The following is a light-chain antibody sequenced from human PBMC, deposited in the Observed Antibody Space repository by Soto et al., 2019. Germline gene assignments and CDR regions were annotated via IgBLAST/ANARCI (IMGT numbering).Light chain of an antibody. V-gene: IGLV1-40*01. CDR3: QSYESSASGWI. CDR1: SSNIGAGYD. J-gene: IGLJ2*01. CDR2: ANT. Sequence: QSVLTQPPSVSGAPGQRVTISCTGSSSNIGAGYDVHWYRQVPGTAPKLLIYANTNRPSGVPDRFSGSKSGTSASLAISGLQPEDEADYYCQSYESSASGWIFGGGTKLTVL.